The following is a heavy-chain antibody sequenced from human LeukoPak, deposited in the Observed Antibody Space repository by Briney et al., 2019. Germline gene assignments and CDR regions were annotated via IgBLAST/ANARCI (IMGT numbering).Heavy chain of an antibody. V-gene: IGHV1-24*01. Sequence: ASVKVSCKVAGYTLTELSMHWVRQAPGKGLEWMGGFDPEDGETIYAQKFQGRVTITADESTSTAYMELSSLRSEDTAVYYCARGLRFLEWLPDYYYYYMDVWGKGTTVTVSS. CDR3: ARGLRFLEWLPDYYYYYMDV. CDR2: FDPEDGET. D-gene: IGHD3-3*01. CDR1: GYTLTELS. J-gene: IGHJ6*03.